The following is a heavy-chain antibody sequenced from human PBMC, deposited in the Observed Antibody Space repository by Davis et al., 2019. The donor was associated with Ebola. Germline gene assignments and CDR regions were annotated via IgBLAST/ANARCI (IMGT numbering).Heavy chain of an antibody. CDR2: VSGYNGHK. J-gene: IGHJ6*02. V-gene: IGHV1-18*04. CDR3: ARDEVVPAHYAYYSGLDV. Sequence: ASVKVSCKASGYTFSTYYIHWVRQAPGQGLEWMGWVSGYNGHKAYAQRFQGRVTMTTDLTTSTAYMELRSLTSEDTAIYYCARDEVVPAHYAYYSGLDVWGQGTTVTVSS. D-gene: IGHD2-2*01. CDR1: GYTFSTYY.